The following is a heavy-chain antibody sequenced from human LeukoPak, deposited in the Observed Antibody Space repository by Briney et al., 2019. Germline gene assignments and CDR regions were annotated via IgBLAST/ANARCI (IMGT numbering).Heavy chain of an antibody. CDR3: ARTRIMITFGGVIVRTYYFDY. D-gene: IGHD3-16*02. V-gene: IGHV4-4*07. Sequence: ASETLSLTCTVSGGSISSYYWSWIRQPAGKGLEWIGRIYTSGSTNYNPSLKSRVTMSVDTSKNQFSLKLSSVTAADTAVYYCARTRIMITFGGVIVRTYYFDYWGQGTLVTVSS. CDR2: IYTSGST. J-gene: IGHJ4*02. CDR1: GGSISSYY.